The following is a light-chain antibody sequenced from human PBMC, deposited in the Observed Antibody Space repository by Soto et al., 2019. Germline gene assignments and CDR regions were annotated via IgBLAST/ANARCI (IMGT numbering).Light chain of an antibody. Sequence: DIQMTQSPSSVSASVGDRVTITCRASQGISRWLDWYQQKPGKAPKLLIYGASSVQSGVPSRFSGSGSGTDFTLTISSLQPEYFATYYCQQADSFPLTFGGGTKVAIK. CDR1: QGISRW. J-gene: IGKJ4*01. CDR3: QQADSFPLT. CDR2: GAS. V-gene: IGKV1-12*01.